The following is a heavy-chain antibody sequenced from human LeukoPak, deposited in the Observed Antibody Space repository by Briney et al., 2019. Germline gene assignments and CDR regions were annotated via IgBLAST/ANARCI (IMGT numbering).Heavy chain of an antibody. CDR1: RFSFRNYW. CDR2: VKSDGSNP. V-gene: IGHV3-74*01. Sequence: GGSLRLSCAASRFSFRNYWMRWVRHAPGKGLVWVSRVKSDGSNPSYADSVKGRFTISRDNAENMLYLQMNTLGAEDTAVYYCARDIVSGSGSLDYWGQGTLVTVSS. CDR3: ARDIVSGSGSLDY. J-gene: IGHJ4*02. D-gene: IGHD3-10*01.